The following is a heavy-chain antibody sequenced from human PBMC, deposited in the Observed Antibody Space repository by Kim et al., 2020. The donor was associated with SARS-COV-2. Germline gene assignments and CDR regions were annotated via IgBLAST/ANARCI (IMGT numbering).Heavy chain of an antibody. CDR1: GFTFSSYS. Sequence: GGSLRLSCAASGFTFSSYSMNWVRQAPGKGLEWVSSISSSSSHIYSADAAKGRFTITRENAKNPLMVQMNSLGVEDTAVYYYSRDTRLAYKTGYSFDPWG. CDR3: SRDTRLAYKTGYSFDP. J-gene: IGHJ5*02. D-gene: IGHD5-18*01. V-gene: IGHV3-21*01. CDR2: ISSSSSHI.